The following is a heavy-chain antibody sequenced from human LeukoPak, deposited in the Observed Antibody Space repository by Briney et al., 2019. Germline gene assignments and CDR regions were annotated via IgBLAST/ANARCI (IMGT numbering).Heavy chain of an antibody. CDR1: GFTLSSYA. CDR3: AKDGGVRGPDYYYYMDV. Sequence: PGGSLRLSCAASGFTLSSYATSWVRQAPGKGLEWVSSISFSGTYIYYADSLKGRITISRDNARRSLFLQMNSLRAEDTAVYYCAKDGGVRGPDYYYYMDVWGKGTTVTISS. CDR2: ISFSGTYI. J-gene: IGHJ6*03. D-gene: IGHD3-10*01. V-gene: IGHV3-21*01.